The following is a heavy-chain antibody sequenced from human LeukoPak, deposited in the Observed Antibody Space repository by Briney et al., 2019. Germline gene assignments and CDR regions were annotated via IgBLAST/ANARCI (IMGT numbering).Heavy chain of an antibody. CDR3: SLYCSGGSCPGFDP. J-gene: IGHJ5*02. V-gene: IGHV1-69*04. Sequence: GASVKVSCKASGGTFSSYAISWVRQAPGQGLEWMGRIIPILGIANYAQKFQGRVTITADKSTSTAYMELSSLRSEDTAVYYCSLYCSGGSCPGFDPWGQGTLVTVSS. CDR1: GGTFSSYA. CDR2: IIPILGIA. D-gene: IGHD2-15*01.